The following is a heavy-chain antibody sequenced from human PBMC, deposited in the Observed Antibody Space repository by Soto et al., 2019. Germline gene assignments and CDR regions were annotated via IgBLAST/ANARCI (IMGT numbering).Heavy chain of an antibody. Sequence: GWSMRLSCAASGFTFSSYGMHWVRQAPGKWLEWVAFISCEERSKFYADSVKGRFTNSRDTSKNTLYLQMNRLRVEDTAVYYCAKDSAVRGVMVPSDYWGQGTLVTVSS. D-gene: IGHD3-10*01. CDR2: ISCEERSK. V-gene: IGHV3-30*18. J-gene: IGHJ4*02. CDR1: GFTFSSYG. CDR3: AKDSAVRGVMVPSDY.